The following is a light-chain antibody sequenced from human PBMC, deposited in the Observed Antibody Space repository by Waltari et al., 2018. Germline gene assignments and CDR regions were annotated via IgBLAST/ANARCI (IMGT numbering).Light chain of an antibody. CDR2: DDS. J-gene: IGLJ2*01. CDR1: NIGSKS. Sequence: SYVLTQPPSVSVAPGQTARIICEGNNIGSKSGPRYKQKPGQAPVLVVNDDSDRPSGIPDRFSGSNSGSTATLTISRVEAGDEADYYCQVWDRTADDVVFGGGTKVNVL. CDR3: QVWDRTADDVV. V-gene: IGLV3-21*02.